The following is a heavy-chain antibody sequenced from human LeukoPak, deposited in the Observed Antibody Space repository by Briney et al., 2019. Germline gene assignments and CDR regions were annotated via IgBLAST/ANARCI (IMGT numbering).Heavy chain of an antibody. CDR2: ISWNSGSI. Sequence: GGSLRLSCAASGFTFDDYAMHWVRQAPGKGLEWVSGISWNSGSIGYADSVKGRFTISRDNAKNSLYLQMNSLRAEDTALYYCAKDTGDTYYHGMDVWGQGTTVTVSS. CDR1: GFTFDDYA. V-gene: IGHV3-9*01. J-gene: IGHJ6*02. CDR3: AKDTGDTYYHGMDV. D-gene: IGHD3-9*01.